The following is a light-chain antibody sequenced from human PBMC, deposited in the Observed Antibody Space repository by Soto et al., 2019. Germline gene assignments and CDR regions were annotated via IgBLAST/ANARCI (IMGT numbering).Light chain of an antibody. V-gene: IGLV5-45*03. CDR2: YKSDSDK. CDR3: MIWHSSAWV. CDR1: SGVNVGLYC. J-gene: IGLJ3*02. Sequence: QLVLTQPSSLSASPGASASLTCTLHSGVNVGLYCIYWYQWKPGSPPQYLLRYKSDSDKQQGSGVPRRFSGSKDASANAGILLISGLQSEDEADYYCMIWHSSAWVFGGGTKVTVL.